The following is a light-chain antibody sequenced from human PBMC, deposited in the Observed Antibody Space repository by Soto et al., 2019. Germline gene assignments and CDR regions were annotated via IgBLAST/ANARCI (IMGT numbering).Light chain of an antibody. CDR2: GAS. Sequence: EIVMTQSPATLSVSPGERATLSCRASQSVSSNLAWYQQKPGQAPRLLIYGASTRATGIPARFSGSESGTEFTLTINSLQSEDVAVYYCQQYSNWPPVTFGPGTKVDIK. CDR1: QSVSSN. CDR3: QQYSNWPPVT. V-gene: IGKV3-15*01. J-gene: IGKJ3*01.